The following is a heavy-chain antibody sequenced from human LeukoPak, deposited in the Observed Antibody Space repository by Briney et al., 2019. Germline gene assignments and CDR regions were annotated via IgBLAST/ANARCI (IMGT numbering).Heavy chain of an antibody. J-gene: IGHJ4*02. CDR1: GGSIGSYY. CDR2: IYYSGST. V-gene: IGHV4-59*08. Sequence: SETLSLTCTVSGGSIGSYYWSWIRQPPGKGLEWIGYIYYSGSTNYNPSLKSRVTISVDTSKNQFSLKLSSVTAADTAVYYCAGSVDTAMVILCWGQGTLVTVSS. CDR3: AGSVDTAMVILC. D-gene: IGHD5-18*01.